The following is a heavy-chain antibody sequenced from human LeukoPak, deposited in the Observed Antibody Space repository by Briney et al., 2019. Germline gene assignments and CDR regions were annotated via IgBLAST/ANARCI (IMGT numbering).Heavy chain of an antibody. CDR2: IIPIFGTA. CDR3: ARGTHNPPVVPAARYYYYGMDV. V-gene: IGHV1-69*01. D-gene: IGHD2-2*01. J-gene: IGHJ6*02. Sequence: ASVKVSCKASGGTFSSYAISWVRQAPGQGLEWMGGIIPIFGTANYAQKFQGRVTITADESTSTACMELSSLRSEDTAVYYCARGTHNPPVVPAARYYYYGMDVWGQGTTVTVSS. CDR1: GGTFSSYA.